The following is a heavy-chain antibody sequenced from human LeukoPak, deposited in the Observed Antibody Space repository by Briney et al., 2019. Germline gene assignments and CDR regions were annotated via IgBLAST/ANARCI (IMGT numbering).Heavy chain of an antibody. Sequence: PGGSLRLSCAASGFTFSNAWMSWVRQAPGKGLEWVGRVKSKTDGGTTDYAAPVKGRFTISRDDSKNTLYLQMNSLKTEDTAVYYCTTDGYSSGSFDYWGQGTLVTVSS. V-gene: IGHV3-15*01. CDR1: GFTFSNAW. CDR2: VKSKTDGGTT. J-gene: IGHJ4*02. CDR3: TTDGYSSGSFDY. D-gene: IGHD6-19*01.